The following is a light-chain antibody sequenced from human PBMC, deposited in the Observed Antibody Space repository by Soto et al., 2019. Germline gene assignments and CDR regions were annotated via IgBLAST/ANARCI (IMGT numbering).Light chain of an antibody. J-gene: IGLJ2*01. CDR2: DVS. CDR1: SSDVGGYNY. CDR3: TSYTSSSTLEV. V-gene: IGLV2-14*01. Sequence: QSALTQPASVSGSPGQSITISCTGTSSDVGGYNYVSWYQQHPGKAPKLMIYDVSYRPSGVSNRFSGSKSRNTASLTISGLQADDEAEYYCTSYTSSSTLEVFGGGTKVTVL.